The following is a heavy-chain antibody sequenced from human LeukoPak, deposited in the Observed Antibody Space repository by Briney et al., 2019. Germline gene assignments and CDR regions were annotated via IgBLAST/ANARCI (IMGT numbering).Heavy chain of an antibody. CDR1: GGSISSGGYS. Sequence: PSQTLSLTCAVSGGSISSGGYSWTWIRQPPGKGLEWIGYISYSGITNYNPSLKSRVTISVDMSKNQFSLKLTSVTAADTAVYYCARVVAGATPFFDYWGQGTLVTVSS. D-gene: IGHD2-2*01. J-gene: IGHJ4*02. CDR3: ARVVAGATPFFDY. CDR2: ISYSGIT. V-gene: IGHV4-61*08.